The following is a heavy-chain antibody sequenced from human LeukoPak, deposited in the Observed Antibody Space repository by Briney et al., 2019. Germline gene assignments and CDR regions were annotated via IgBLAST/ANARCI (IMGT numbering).Heavy chain of an antibody. D-gene: IGHD2-2*01. J-gene: IGHJ6*02. CDR1: GGTFSSYA. CDR2: IIPILGIA. V-gene: IGHV1-69*04. Sequence: SVKVSCKASGGTFSSYAISRVRQAPGQGLEWMGRIIPILGIANYAQKFQGRVTITAYKSTSTAYMELSGLRSEDTAVYYCASPLVVPAASYYYYGMDVWGQGTTVTVSS. CDR3: ASPLVVPAASYYYYGMDV.